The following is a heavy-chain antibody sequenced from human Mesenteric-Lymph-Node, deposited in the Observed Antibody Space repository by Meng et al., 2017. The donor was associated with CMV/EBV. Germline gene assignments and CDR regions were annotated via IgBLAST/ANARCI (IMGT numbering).Heavy chain of an antibody. CDR1: GFTFSSDW. V-gene: IGHV3-7*01. D-gene: IGHD2-21*01. CDR2: INQDGGYK. CDR3: AKDLRWYCGGDCYPGPFDY. Sequence: GESLKISCAASGFTFSSDWMAWVRLAPGRGLEWVANINQDGGYKYYADSVKGRFTISRDNAKNSLYLEMSSLRAEDTSVYYCAKDLRWYCGGDCYPGPFDYWGQGTLVTVSS. J-gene: IGHJ4*02.